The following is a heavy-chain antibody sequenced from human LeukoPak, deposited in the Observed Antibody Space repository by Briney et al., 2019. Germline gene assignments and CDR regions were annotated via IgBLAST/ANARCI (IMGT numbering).Heavy chain of an antibody. V-gene: IGHV3-23*01. CDR2: ISGSGGDT. D-gene: IGHD3-9*01. CDR3: AKGGGLYDILTSYYYYGMDV. J-gene: IGHJ6*02. CDR1: GFTFSSYA. Sequence: PGGSLRLSCAASGFTFSSYAMTWVRQAPGKGLEWVSGISGSGGDTHNADSVKGRFTTSRDNSKNTLYLQMNSLRAEDTAVYYCAKGGGLYDILTSYYYYGMDVWGQGTTVTVSS.